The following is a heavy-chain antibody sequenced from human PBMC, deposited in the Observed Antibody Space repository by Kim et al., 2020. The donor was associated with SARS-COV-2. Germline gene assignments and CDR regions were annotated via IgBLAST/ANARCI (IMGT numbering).Heavy chain of an antibody. V-gene: IGHV4-34*01. CDR3: ARLSVIVPAAWFDP. CDR1: GGSFSGYY. CDR2: INHSGST. J-gene: IGHJ5*02. D-gene: IGHD2-2*01. Sequence: SETLSLTCAVYGGSFSGYYWSWIRQPPGKGLEWIGEINHSGSTNYNPSLKSRVTISVDTSKNQFSLKLSSVTAADTAVYYCARLSVIVPAAWFDPWGQGT.